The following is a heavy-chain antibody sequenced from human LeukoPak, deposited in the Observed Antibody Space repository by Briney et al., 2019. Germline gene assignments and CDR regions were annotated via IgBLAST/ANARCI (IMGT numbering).Heavy chain of an antibody. CDR1: GFTFSSYG. D-gene: IGHD5-12*01. V-gene: IGHV3-30*18. CDR3: AKERSGYDRGGLFDY. Sequence: GRSLRLSCAASGFTFSSYGMHWVRQAPGKGLEWGAVISYDGSNKYYADSVKGRFTISRDNSKNTLYLQMNSLRAEDTAVYYCAKERSGYDRGGLFDYWGQGTLVTVSS. J-gene: IGHJ4*02. CDR2: ISYDGSNK.